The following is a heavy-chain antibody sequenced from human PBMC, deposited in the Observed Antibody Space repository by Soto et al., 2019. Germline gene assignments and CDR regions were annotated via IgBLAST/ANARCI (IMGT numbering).Heavy chain of an antibody. CDR1: GCSISSYY. CDR3: ARQGFGELHGLVDV. CDR2: IYYSGST. D-gene: IGHD3-10*01. V-gene: IGHV4-59*01. J-gene: IGHJ6*02. Sequence: SETLSLTCTVSGCSISSYYWSWIRQPPGKGLEWIGYIYYSGSTNYNPSLKSRVTISVDTSKNQFSLKLSSVTAADTAVYYCARQGFGELHGLVDVWGQGTTGTVPS.